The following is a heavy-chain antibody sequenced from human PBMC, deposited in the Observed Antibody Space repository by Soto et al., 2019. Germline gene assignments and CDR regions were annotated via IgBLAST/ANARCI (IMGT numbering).Heavy chain of an antibody. CDR3: AKTANGWFTAFDI. CDR1: GFTFSSYG. J-gene: IGHJ3*02. V-gene: IGHV3-23*01. Sequence: GGSLRLSCAGSGFTFSSYGKHWVRQAPGKGLEWVSVIRSSGSTTYYAESVKGRFTFSRDNSKNTLYLQMNSLRAEDTAVYYCAKTANGWFTAFDIWGQGTMVTVSS. CDR2: IRSSGSTT. D-gene: IGHD6-19*01.